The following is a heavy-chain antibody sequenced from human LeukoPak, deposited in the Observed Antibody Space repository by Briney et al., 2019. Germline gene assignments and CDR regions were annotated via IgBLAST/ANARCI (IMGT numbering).Heavy chain of an antibody. CDR2: IKKTGSET. J-gene: IGHJ4*02. V-gene: IGHV3-7*03. CDR1: KFIFSHYW. D-gene: IGHD1-1*01. CDR3: AKDLRPDGINDFDH. Sequence: GGSLRLSCEASKFIFSHYWMSWVREAPGKGLECVAYIKKTGSETYYVDSVKGRFTISRDNSKNTLYLQMNSLRAEDTAVYYCAKDLRPDGINDFDHWGQGTLVTVSS.